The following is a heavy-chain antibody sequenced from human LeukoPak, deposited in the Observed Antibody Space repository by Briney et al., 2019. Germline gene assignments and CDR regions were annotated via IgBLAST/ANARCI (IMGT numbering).Heavy chain of an antibody. D-gene: IGHD6-19*01. CDR2: IYYSGST. J-gene: IGHJ4*02. V-gene: IGHV4-59*08. CDR1: GGSVSSYY. CDR3: ARQAVAPLYFDY. Sequence: PSETLSLTCTVSGGSVSSYYWSWIRQPPGKGLEWIGYIYYSGSTNYNPSLKSRVTISVDTSKNQFSLKLSSVTAADTAVYYCARQAVAPLYFDYWGQGTLVIVSS.